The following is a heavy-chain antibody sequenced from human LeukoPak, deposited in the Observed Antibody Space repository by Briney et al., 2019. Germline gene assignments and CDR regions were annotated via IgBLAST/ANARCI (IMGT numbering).Heavy chain of an antibody. D-gene: IGHD4-17*01. Sequence: RTGESLRLSCAGSGFPFTDSAINWVRQAPGKGLEWVSSINNIATHSYYAASVKGRFSISRDDAKNSVYLQMHSLRAEDTAIYYCARDPTRYLRYGYFDYWGQGAQVTVSS. CDR1: GFPFTDSA. J-gene: IGHJ4*02. V-gene: IGHV3-21*01. CDR2: INNIATHS. CDR3: ARDPTRYLRYGYFDY.